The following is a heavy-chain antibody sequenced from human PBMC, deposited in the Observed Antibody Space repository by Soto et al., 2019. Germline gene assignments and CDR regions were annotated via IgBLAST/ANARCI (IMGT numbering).Heavy chain of an antibody. V-gene: IGHV1-3*01. Sequence: ASVKVSCKASGYTFTSYAMHWVRQAPGQRLEWMGWINAGNGNTEYSQKFQGRVTITRDTSASTAYMELSSLRSEDTAVYYCARDQTPIVLMVYATRGWFDPWGQGTLVTVSS. CDR1: GYTFTSYA. J-gene: IGHJ5*02. CDR3: ARDQTPIVLMVYATRGWFDP. CDR2: INAGNGNT. D-gene: IGHD2-8*01.